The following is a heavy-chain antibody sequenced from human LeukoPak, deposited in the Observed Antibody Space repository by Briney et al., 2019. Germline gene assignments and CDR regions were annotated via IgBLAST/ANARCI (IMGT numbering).Heavy chain of an antibody. D-gene: IGHD3-9*01. Sequence: ASVKVSCKASGYTFTGYYLFWVRQAPGQGLEWMGWINPNSGGTNYAQKFQGRVTMTRDTSIRTAYMELSRLTSDDTAVYYCVRLYDWGRLDYWGQGTLVTVSS. V-gene: IGHV1-2*02. J-gene: IGHJ4*02. CDR1: GYTFTGYY. CDR2: INPNSGGT. CDR3: VRLYDWGRLDY.